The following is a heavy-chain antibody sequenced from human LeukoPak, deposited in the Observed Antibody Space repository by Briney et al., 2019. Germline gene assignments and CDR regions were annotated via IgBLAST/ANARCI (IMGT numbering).Heavy chain of an antibody. CDR2: IIPIFGTA. CDR1: RGTFSSYA. V-gene: IGHV1-69*05. CDR3: ARDVSSTENWFDP. J-gene: IGHJ5*02. Sequence: SVKVSCKASRGTFSSYAISWVRQAPGQGLEWMGGIIPIFGTANYAQKFQGRVTITTDESTSTAYMELSSLRSEDTAVYYCARDVSSTENWFDPWGQGTLVTVSS. D-gene: IGHD2-2*01.